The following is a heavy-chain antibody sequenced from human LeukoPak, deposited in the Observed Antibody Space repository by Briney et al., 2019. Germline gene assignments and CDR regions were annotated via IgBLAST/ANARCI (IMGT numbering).Heavy chain of an antibody. D-gene: IGHD3-22*01. V-gene: IGHV1-18*01. CDR2: ISAYNGYT. J-gene: IGHJ5*02. Sequence: ASVKVSFKASGYTFTSYGSSWVRQAPGRGLEWMGWISAYNGYTNYAQKLKGRVTMTTDTSTSTAYLELRSLRSDDTAVYYCARDLRSIRNYYDSSGPNPWGQGTLVTVSS. CDR1: GYTFTSYG. CDR3: ARDLRSIRNYYDSSGPNP.